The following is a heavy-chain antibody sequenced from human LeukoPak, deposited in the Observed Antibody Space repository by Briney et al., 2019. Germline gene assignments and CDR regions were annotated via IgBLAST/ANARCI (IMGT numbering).Heavy chain of an antibody. Sequence: GESLRISCKGSGYSFTSYWISWVRQMPGKGLEWMGRIDPSDSYTDYSPSFQGHVTISADKSISTAYLQWSSLKASDTAMYYCASQRVSIAAASVDYWGQGTLVTVSS. J-gene: IGHJ4*02. CDR2: IDPSDSYT. D-gene: IGHD6-13*01. V-gene: IGHV5-10-1*01. CDR3: ASQRVSIAAASVDY. CDR1: GYSFTSYW.